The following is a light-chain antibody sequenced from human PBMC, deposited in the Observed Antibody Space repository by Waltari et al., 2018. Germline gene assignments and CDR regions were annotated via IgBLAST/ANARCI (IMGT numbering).Light chain of an antibody. CDR1: SSNIGSNP. CDR3: ATWDDNLNGPV. V-gene: IGLV1-44*01. CDR2: GNN. Sequence: QSVLTQPPSASGTPGQRVTISCSGSSSNIGSNPVNWYQQLPGPAPKLLIYGNNQRPSGVPDRFSGSKSGTSASLAISGLQSEDEADYYCATWDDNLNGPVFGGGTKLTVL. J-gene: IGLJ3*02.